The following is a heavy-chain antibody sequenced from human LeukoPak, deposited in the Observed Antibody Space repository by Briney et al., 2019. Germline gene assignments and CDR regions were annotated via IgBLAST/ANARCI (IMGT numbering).Heavy chain of an antibody. J-gene: IGHJ4*02. CDR1: GFTFDDYG. D-gene: IGHD3-16*02. Sequence: GGSLRLSCAASGFTFDDYGMSWVRQAPGKGLEWVSYISSSGSTIYYADSVKGRFTISRDNAKNSLYLQMNSLRAEDTAVYYCVGYDYVWGSYRNFDYWGQGTLVTVSS. CDR3: VGYDYVWGSYRNFDY. V-gene: IGHV3-11*04. CDR2: ISSSGSTI.